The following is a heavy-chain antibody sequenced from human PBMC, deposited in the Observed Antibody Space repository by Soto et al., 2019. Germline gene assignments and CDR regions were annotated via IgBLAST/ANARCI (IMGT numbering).Heavy chain of an antibody. Sequence: GGSLRGSCLGSGFTFRSYGMHWVRQAPGKGLECVAVISDTGSSHYYAASVEGRFTISRENSKNTLSLHMDRLRVEDTAVYYCAKDRGGDCPDNSCYFGADYWGQGTPVTVS. CDR3: AKDRGGDCPDNSCYFGADY. CDR1: GFTFRSYG. J-gene: IGHJ4*02. D-gene: IGHD2-2*01. CDR2: ISDTGSSH. V-gene: IGHV3-30*18.